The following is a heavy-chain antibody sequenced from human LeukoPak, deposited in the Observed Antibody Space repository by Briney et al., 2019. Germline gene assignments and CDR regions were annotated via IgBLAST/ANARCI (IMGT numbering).Heavy chain of an antibody. CDR3: ARVDYGDYTGDYYYGMDV. CDR2: IYYSGST. Sequence: SETLSLTCTVSGGSISSCYWSWIRQPPGKGLEWIGYIYYSGSTNYNPSLKSRVTISVDTSKNQFSLKLSSVTAADTAVYYCARVDYGDYTGDYYYGMDVWGQGTTVTVSS. CDR1: GGSISSCY. D-gene: IGHD4-17*01. J-gene: IGHJ6*02. V-gene: IGHV4-59*01.